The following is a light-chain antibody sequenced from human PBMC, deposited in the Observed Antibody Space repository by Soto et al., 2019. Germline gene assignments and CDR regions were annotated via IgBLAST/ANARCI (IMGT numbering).Light chain of an antibody. V-gene: IGKV1-5*03. CDR2: TAC. CDR1: QTISSW. J-gene: IGKJ1*01. Sequence: DIQMTQSPSTLSGSVGDRVTITCRCSQTISSWLAWYQKKPGKAPKLLIYTACSVKSGVPSRFGGSASGTEFTLTISSLQPDDFATYYCQHYSSYSEAFGQGTKVDIK. CDR3: QHYSSYSEA.